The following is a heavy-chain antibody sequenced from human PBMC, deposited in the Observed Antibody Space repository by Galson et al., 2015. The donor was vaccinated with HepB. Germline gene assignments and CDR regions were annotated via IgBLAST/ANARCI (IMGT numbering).Heavy chain of an antibody. Sequence: SLRLSCAASGFTFSSYSMNWVRQAPGKGLEWVSYISSSSSTIYYADSVKGRFTISRDNAKNSLYLQMNSLRDEDTAVYYCASSWSGYYRYYFDYWGQGTLVTVSS. CDR2: ISSSSSTI. CDR1: GFTFSSYS. V-gene: IGHV3-48*02. D-gene: IGHD3-3*01. CDR3: ASSWSGYYRYYFDY. J-gene: IGHJ4*02.